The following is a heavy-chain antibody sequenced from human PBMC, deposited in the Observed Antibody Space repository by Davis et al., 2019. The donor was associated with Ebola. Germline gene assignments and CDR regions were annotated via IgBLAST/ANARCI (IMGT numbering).Heavy chain of an antibody. Sequence: PSETLSLTCAVYGGSFSGYYWSWIRQSPGKGLEWIGSIRSSGSTYYNPSLKSRVTISVDTSKNQFSLKLSSVTAADTAVYYCARKGGVAGTLVYFDYWGQGTLVTVSS. CDR3: ARKGGVAGTLVYFDY. CDR2: IRSSGST. CDR1: GGSFSGYY. V-gene: IGHV4-34*01. D-gene: IGHD6-19*01. J-gene: IGHJ4*02.